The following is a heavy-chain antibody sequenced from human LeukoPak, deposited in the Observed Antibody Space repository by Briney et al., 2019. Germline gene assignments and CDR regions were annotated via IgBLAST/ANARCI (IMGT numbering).Heavy chain of an antibody. V-gene: IGHV3-11*01. D-gene: IGHD1-26*01. CDR3: AKDQQRTGAAYCFDY. Sequence: GGSLRLSCAASGFTFSDYYMSWIRQAPGKGLEWVSYISSSGGSTYYADSVKGRFTISRDNSKNTLYLQMNSLRAEDTAVYYCAKDQQRTGAAYCFDYWGQGTLVTVSS. J-gene: IGHJ4*02. CDR1: GFTFSDYY. CDR2: ISSSGGST.